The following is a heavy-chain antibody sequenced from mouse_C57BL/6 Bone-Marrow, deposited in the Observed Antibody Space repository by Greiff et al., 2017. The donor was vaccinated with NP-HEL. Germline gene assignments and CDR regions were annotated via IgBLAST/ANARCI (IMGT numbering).Heavy chain of an antibody. V-gene: IGHV5-17*01. CDR1: GFTFSDYG. CDR2: ISSGSSTI. D-gene: IGHD1-1*01. Sequence: EVMLVESGGGLVKPGGSLKLSCAASGFTFSDYGMHWVRQAPEKGLEWVAYISSGSSTIYYADTVKGRFTISRDNAKNTLFLQMTSLRSEDTAMYYCARGGYGSSYEFAYWGQGTLVTVSA. J-gene: IGHJ3*01. CDR3: ARGGYGSSYEFAY.